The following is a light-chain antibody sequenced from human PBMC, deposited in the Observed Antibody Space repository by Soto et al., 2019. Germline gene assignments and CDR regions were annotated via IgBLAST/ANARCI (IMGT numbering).Light chain of an antibody. CDR2: EVS. Sequence: QSALTQPPSASGSPGQSVTISCTGTSSDVGGYNYVSWYQQHPGKAPTLMIYEVSKRPSGVPDRFSGSKSGITSSLTVSGLQAEDEADYYCSSYAGSKGVFGGGTKVTVL. CDR1: SSDVGGYNY. V-gene: IGLV2-8*01. CDR3: SSYAGSKGV. J-gene: IGLJ2*01.